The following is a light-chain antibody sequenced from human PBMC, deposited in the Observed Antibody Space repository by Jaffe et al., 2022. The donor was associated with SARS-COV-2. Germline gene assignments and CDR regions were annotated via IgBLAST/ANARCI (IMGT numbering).Light chain of an antibody. CDR2: DKT. CDR3: NSRDSSPNHRGVV. J-gene: IGLJ2*01. V-gene: IGLV3-19*01. Sequence: SSELTQDPAVSVALGQTVRITCQGDSLRSYSASWYQQKPGQAPVLVIFDKTSRPSGIPDRFSGSSSGNTASLTITGAQAEDEADYYCNSRDSSPNHRGVVFGGGTKLTVL. CDR1: SLRSYS.